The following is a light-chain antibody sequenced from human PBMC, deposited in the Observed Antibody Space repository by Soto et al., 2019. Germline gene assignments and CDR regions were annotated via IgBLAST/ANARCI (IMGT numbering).Light chain of an antibody. J-gene: IGKJ4*01. V-gene: IGKV3-20*01. Sequence: EIVLTQSPGTLSLSPGERATLSCRASQSVSSSYLAWYQQKPGQAPRLLIYDTSSSATGIPDRFSGSGSGTALTLTTSRLEPEDFAVYYCQQYGSSPLTFGGGTKVEIK. CDR1: QSVSSSY. CDR3: QQYGSSPLT. CDR2: DTS.